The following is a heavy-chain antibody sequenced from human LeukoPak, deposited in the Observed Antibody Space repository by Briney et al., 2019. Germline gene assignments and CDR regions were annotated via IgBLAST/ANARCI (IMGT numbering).Heavy chain of an antibody. Sequence: SETLSLTCAVYGGSFSGYYWSWIRQPPGKGLEWIGEINHNGSTNYNPSLKSRVTISVDTSKNQFSLKLSSVTAADTAVYYCARGRGVLLWFGESEGYFDYWGQGTLVTVSS. J-gene: IGHJ4*02. D-gene: IGHD3-10*01. V-gene: IGHV4-34*01. CDR2: INHNGST. CDR1: GGSFSGYY. CDR3: ARGRGVLLWFGESEGYFDY.